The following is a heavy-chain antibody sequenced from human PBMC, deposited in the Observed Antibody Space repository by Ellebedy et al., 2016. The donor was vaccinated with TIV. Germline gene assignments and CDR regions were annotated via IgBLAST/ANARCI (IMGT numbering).Heavy chain of an antibody. CDR2: ISYDGSNK. J-gene: IGHJ4*02. CDR1: GFTFSSYA. D-gene: IGHD2-15*01. CDR3: AREGPYRIVDY. V-gene: IGHV3-30-3*01. Sequence: GESLKISCAASGFTFSSYAMHWVRQAPGKGLEWVAVISYDGSNKYYADSVKGRFTISRDNSKNTLYLQMNSLRAEDTAVYYCAREGPYRIVDYWGQGTLVTVSS.